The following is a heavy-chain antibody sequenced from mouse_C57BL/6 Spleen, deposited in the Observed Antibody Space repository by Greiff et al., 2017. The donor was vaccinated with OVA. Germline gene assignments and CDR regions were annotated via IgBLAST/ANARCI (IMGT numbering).Heavy chain of an antibody. CDR3: ARRGITTVVSAMDY. CDR2: IYPGDGDT. J-gene: IGHJ4*01. V-gene: IGHV1-80*01. Sequence: QVQLQQSGAELVKPGASVKISCKASGYAFSSYWMNWVKQRPGKGLEWIGQIYPGDGDTNYNGKFKGKATLTADKSSSTAYMQLSSLTSEDSAVYFCARRGITTVVSAMDYWGQGTSVTVSS. CDR1: GYAFSSYW. D-gene: IGHD1-1*01.